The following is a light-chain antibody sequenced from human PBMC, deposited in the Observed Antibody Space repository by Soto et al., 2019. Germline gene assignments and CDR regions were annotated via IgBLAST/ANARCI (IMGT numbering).Light chain of an antibody. CDR1: QSISTN. V-gene: IGKV3-15*01. Sequence: EIVMTQSPATLSVSPGERVILSCRASQSISTNLALYQYITGQASRLLIYAASTRATGIPARFSGSGSGPDFTLSITSLQSEDYAVYSCQQYNNWPPWTFGQGTKVEIK. J-gene: IGKJ1*01. CDR2: AAS. CDR3: QQYNNWPPWT.